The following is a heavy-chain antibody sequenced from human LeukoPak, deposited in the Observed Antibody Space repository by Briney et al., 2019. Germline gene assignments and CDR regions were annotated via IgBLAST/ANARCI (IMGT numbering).Heavy chain of an antibody. CDR1: GGSFSGYY. CDR2: TSDIGSI. Sequence: PSETLSLTCAVYGGSFSGYYWSWIRQPPGKGLEWTAYTSDIGSINYNPSLKSRVTISLGTSKNQFSLKLSSVTAADTAVYYCAGHHPRNTVDFWGQGTLVTVSS. J-gene: IGHJ4*02. CDR3: AGHHPRNTVDF. D-gene: IGHD2/OR15-2a*01. V-gene: IGHV4-59*08.